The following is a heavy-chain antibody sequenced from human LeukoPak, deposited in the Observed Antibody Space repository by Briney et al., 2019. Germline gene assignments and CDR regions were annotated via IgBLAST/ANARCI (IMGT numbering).Heavy chain of an antibody. CDR3: VSFYETY. CDR1: GNYW. J-gene: IGHJ4*02. V-gene: IGHV3-74*01. Sequence: GGSLRLSCAASGNYWMHWVRQAPGKGLVWVSHINSDGSWTRYADSVKGRFTISKDNAKNTVYLQMNSLRVEDTAVYYCVSFYETYWGRGTLVTVSS. CDR2: INSDGSWT. D-gene: IGHD2/OR15-2a*01.